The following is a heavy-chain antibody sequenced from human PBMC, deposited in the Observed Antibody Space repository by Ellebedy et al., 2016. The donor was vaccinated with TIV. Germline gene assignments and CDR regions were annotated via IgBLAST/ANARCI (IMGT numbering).Heavy chain of an antibody. V-gene: IGHV3-23*01. CDR3: ARRLAGMDV. CDR1: GFTFRSYA. CDR2: ISGSGDST. Sequence: GESLKISXAASGFTFRSYAMSWVRQAPGKGLEWVSAISGSGDSTYYADSVKGRFTISRDNSKNTLYLQMNSLRAEDTAVYYCARRLAGMDVWGQGTTVTVSS. J-gene: IGHJ6*02.